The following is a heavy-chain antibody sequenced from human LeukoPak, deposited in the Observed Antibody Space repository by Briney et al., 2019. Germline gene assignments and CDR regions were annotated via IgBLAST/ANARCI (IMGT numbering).Heavy chain of an antibody. CDR3: ARWGYGMDV. CDR2: FDPRAGSS. V-gene: IGHV1-46*01. J-gene: IGHJ6*02. Sequence: GASVKVSCKASGYSFTSHYIHWVRQAPGQGLEWMGVFDPRAGSSSSAQKFQGRVTMTRDTSTTTVYMELRSLRSDDTAVYYCARWGYGMDVWGQGTTVTVSS. D-gene: IGHD3-16*01. CDR1: GYSFTSHY.